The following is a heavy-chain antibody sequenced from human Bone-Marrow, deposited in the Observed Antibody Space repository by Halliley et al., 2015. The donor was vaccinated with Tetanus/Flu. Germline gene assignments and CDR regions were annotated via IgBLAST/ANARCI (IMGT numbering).Heavy chain of an antibody. V-gene: IGHV4-59*01. J-gene: IGHJ5*02. Sequence: DYTVSTNYNPSLKSRVTMSVDTSKNQFSLKLSSVTAADTAVYYCARDLFCSGGSCTSGWFDPWGQGILVSVSS. CDR2: DYTVST. D-gene: IGHD2-15*01. CDR3: ARDLFCSGGSCTSGWFDP.